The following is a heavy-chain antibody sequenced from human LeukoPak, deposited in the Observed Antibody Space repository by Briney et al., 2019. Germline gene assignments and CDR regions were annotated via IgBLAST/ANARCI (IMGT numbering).Heavy chain of an antibody. Sequence: SETLSLTCTVSGGSISSGNYYWSWIRQHPGKGLEWIGNICYSGSIYYNPSLKSRVTISVDTSKNQFSLKVSSVTAADTAVYYCAREWQWRTGGHYYYYMDVWGKGTTVTVSS. D-gene: IGHD6-19*01. CDR1: GGSISSGNYY. CDR2: ICYSGSI. CDR3: AREWQWRTGGHYYYYMDV. V-gene: IGHV4-31*03. J-gene: IGHJ6*03.